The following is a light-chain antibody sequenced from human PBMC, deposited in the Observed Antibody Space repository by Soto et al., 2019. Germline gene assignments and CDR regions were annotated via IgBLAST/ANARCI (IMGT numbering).Light chain of an antibody. CDR3: QQYFSLPPT. CDR1: QTILSSSNNKNS. Sequence: DIVMTQSPDSLAVSLGERATINCKSSQTILSSSNNKNSVAWYQQKPGLPPRLLIFWASTRGSGVPDRFIGGGSGTDFTLTINNLQAEDVAVYSCQQYFSLPPTFGRGTKVEIK. V-gene: IGKV4-1*01. J-gene: IGKJ1*01. CDR2: WAS.